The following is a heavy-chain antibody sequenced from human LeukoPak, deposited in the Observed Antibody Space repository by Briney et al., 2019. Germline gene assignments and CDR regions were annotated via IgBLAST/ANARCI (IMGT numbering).Heavy chain of an antibody. Sequence: SETLSLTCTVSGGSISTYYWNWIRQPPGKGLEWIGYIYYSGSTNYNPSLKSRVTISVDTSKNQFSLKLNSVTAADTAVYYCARSGGCSSWSLWGQGTLVTVSS. J-gene: IGHJ4*02. CDR2: IYYSGST. V-gene: IGHV4-59*01. CDR1: GGSISTYY. CDR3: ARSGGCSSWSL. D-gene: IGHD6-6*01.